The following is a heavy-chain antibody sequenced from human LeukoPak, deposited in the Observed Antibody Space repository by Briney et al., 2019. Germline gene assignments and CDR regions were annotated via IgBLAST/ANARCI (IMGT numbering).Heavy chain of an antibody. Sequence: SETLSLTCTVSGGSISSYYWSWIRQPAGNGLEWIGRIYTSGSTNYNPSLKSRVTMSVDTSKNQFSLKLSSVTAADTAVYYCARENRDCGSTSCYYYYYYGMDVWGQGTTVTVSS. J-gene: IGHJ6*02. V-gene: IGHV4-4*07. CDR1: GGSISSYY. D-gene: IGHD2-2*01. CDR3: ARENRDCGSTSCYYYYYYGMDV. CDR2: IYTSGST.